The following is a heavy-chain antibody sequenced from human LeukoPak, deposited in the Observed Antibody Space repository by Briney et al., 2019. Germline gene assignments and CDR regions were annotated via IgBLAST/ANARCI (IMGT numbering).Heavy chain of an antibody. CDR3: ARVNRGDAFDI. CDR2: ISGNGNNI. J-gene: IGHJ3*02. V-gene: IGHV3-43*02. CDR1: GFTFEDYA. Sequence: PGGSLRLSCAASGFTFEDYAMHWVRQGPGKGLEWVSLISGNGNNIYYADSVKGRFTISRDNSKNTLYLQMNSLRAEDTAVYYCARVNRGDAFDIWGQGTLVTVSS. D-gene: IGHD3-16*02.